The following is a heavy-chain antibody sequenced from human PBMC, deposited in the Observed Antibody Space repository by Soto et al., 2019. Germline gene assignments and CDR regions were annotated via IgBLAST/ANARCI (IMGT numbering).Heavy chain of an antibody. CDR3: ARLRHCSSWQGDWFDH. Sequence: QVQLVQSGAEVKKPGSSVKVSCKASGGTFSSYAISWVRQAPGQGLECMGGIIPIFGTETYAQKFQGRVTITADESTSTAYMELSSLRSEDTAVYYCARLRHCSSWQGDWFDHWCQGTLVTVTS. CDR1: GGTFSSYA. J-gene: IGHJ5*02. CDR2: IIPIFGTE. D-gene: IGHD6-13*01. V-gene: IGHV1-69*01.